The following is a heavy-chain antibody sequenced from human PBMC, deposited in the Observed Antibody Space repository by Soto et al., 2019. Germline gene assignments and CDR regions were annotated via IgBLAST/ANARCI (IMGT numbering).Heavy chain of an antibody. CDR3: ARVGYNWNDIPGAFDI. CDR1: GYTFTRYG. Sequence: VASVKVSCKASGYTFTRYGISWVRQAQGRGLEWMGWISAYNGNTNYAQKLQGRVTMTTDTSTSTAYMELRSLRSDDTAVYYCARVGYNWNDIPGAFDIWGQGTMVTVSS. D-gene: IGHD1-20*01. J-gene: IGHJ3*02. CDR2: ISAYNGNT. V-gene: IGHV1-18*01.